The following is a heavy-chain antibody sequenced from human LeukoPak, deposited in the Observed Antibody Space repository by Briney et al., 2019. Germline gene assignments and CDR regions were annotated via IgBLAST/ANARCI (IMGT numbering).Heavy chain of an antibody. Sequence: GGSLRLTCAASGFTFSTYEMNWVRQAPGKGLEWVSYISSSGSTIYYADSVKGRFTISRDNAKNSLYLQMNSLRAEDTAVYYCAELGITMIGGVWGKGTTVTISS. CDR1: GFTFSTYE. CDR3: AELGITMIGGV. CDR2: ISSSGSTI. V-gene: IGHV3-48*03. D-gene: IGHD3-10*02. J-gene: IGHJ6*04.